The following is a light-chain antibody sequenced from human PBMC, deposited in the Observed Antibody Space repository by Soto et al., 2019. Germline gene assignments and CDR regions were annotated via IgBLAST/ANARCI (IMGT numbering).Light chain of an antibody. CDR2: KAS. Sequence: DIPMTQSPSTLSASAGDRVTITCRASQGISSWLAWYQQKPGKAPNLLIYKASALETGVPSRFSGSGSGTEFTLTISSLQPDDFATYYCQQYDSFPWTFGQGTKVEIK. J-gene: IGKJ1*01. CDR1: QGISSW. CDR3: QQYDSFPWT. V-gene: IGKV1-5*03.